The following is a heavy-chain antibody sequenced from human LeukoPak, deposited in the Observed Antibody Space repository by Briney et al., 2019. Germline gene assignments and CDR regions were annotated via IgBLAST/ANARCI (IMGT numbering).Heavy chain of an antibody. J-gene: IGHJ4*02. CDR2: ISDSGGST. CDR1: GLTFSNYA. D-gene: IGHD3-22*01. V-gene: IGHV3-23*01. Sequence: GGSLRLSCAASGLTFSNYAMSWVRQAPGKGLEWVSGISDSGGSTYYADSVKGRFTISRDNSKNTLYLQMNSLRAEDTAIYFCAKDATPMNSIWDHFDSWGQGTLVTVSS. CDR3: AKDATPMNSIWDHFDS.